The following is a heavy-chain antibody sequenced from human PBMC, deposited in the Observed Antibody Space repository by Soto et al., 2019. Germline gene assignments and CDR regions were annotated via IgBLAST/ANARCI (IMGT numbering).Heavy chain of an antibody. CDR3: ATMGTPATVLYYFDY. CDR2: ISYSGST. V-gene: IGHV4-30-4*01. D-gene: IGHD1-7*01. Sequence: QVQLQESGPGLVKPSQTLSLTCTVSGGSISSGNYYWSWIRQPPGKGLEWIGFISYSGSTYYNASSKIRVTISVDTSKNQFSLNLSVVTAADTAVYDCATMGTPATVLYYFDYWGQGTLVTVSS. J-gene: IGHJ4*02. CDR1: GGSISSGNYY.